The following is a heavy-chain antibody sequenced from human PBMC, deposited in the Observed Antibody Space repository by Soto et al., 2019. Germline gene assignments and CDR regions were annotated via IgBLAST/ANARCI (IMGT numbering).Heavy chain of an antibody. CDR3: AKGTSRYDFWSGYRGNYYYYYYMDV. Sequence: EVQLLESGGGLVQPGGSLRLSCAASGFTFSSYAMSWVRQAPGKGLEWVSAISGSGGSTYYADSVKGRFTISRDNSKNTLYLQMNSLRAEDTAVYYCAKGTSRYDFWSGYRGNYYYYYYMDVWGKGTTVTVSS. V-gene: IGHV3-23*01. J-gene: IGHJ6*03. CDR2: ISGSGGST. D-gene: IGHD3-3*01. CDR1: GFTFSSYA.